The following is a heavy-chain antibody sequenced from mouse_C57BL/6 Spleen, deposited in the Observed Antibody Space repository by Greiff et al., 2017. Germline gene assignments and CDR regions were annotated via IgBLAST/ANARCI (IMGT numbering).Heavy chain of an antibody. J-gene: IGHJ3*01. Sequence: QVQLQQSGAELVRPGASVTLSCKASGYTFTDYEMHWVKQTPVHGLEWIGAIDPETGGTAYNQKFKGKAILTADKSSSTAYIELRSLTSEDSAVYYCTRGLAYWGQGTLVTVSA. CDR3: TRGLAY. CDR1: GYTFTDYE. V-gene: IGHV1-15*01. CDR2: IDPETGGT.